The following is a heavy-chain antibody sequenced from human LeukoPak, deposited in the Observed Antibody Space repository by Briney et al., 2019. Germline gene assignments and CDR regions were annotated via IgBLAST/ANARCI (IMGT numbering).Heavy chain of an antibody. CDR2: INSDGSST. V-gene: IGHV3-74*01. CDR3: ARDLDSSGGDY. J-gene: IGHJ4*02. Sequence: GGSLRLSCAASGLSFSSYWMHWVRQAPGKGLVWVSRINSDGSSTSYADSVKGRFTISRDNAKNSLYLQMNSLRAEDTAVYYCARDLDSSGGDYWGQGTLVTVSS. D-gene: IGHD6-19*01. CDR1: GLSFSSYW.